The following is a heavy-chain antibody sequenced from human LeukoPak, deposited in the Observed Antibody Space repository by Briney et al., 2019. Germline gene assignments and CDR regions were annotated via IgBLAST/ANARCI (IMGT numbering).Heavy chain of an antibody. J-gene: IGHJ3*02. V-gene: IGHV3-23*01. CDR2: ISGSGGST. D-gene: IGHD3-22*01. Sequence: GGSLRLSCAASGFTFSSYAMSWVRQAPGKGLEWVSAISGSGGSTYYADSVKGRFTISRDNSKNTLSLHMNTLRAEDTAVYYCAKDLLQTFFFDSSGYYSDAFGMWGQGTMVTVSP. CDR1: GFTFSSYA. CDR3: AKDLLQTFFFDSSGYYSDAFGM.